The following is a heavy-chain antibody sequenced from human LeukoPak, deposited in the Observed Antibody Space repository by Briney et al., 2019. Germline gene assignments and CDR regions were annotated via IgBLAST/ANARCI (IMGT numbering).Heavy chain of an antibody. V-gene: IGHV3-23*01. D-gene: IGHD2-2*01. J-gene: IGHJ4*02. CDR3: AKDRDCSSTSCYGGNY. CDR1: GFTFSSYA. CDR2: ISGSGGST. Sequence: GGSLRLSCAASGFTFSSYAMSWVRQAPGKGLKWVSLISGSGGSTYYADSVKGRFTISRDNSKNTLYVQMNSLRAEDTAVYYCAKDRDCSSTSCYGGNYWGQGTLVTVSS.